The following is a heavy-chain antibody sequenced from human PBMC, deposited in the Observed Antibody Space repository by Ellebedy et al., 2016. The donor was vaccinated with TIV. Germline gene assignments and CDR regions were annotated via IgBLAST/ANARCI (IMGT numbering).Heavy chain of an antibody. J-gene: IGHJ3*02. V-gene: IGHV3-7*01. D-gene: IGHD4-17*01. Sequence: GESLKISCVASGFSFSSYWMSWVRQAPGKGLEWVANMRQDGGDKYYVDSVKGRFTISRDNAKSSLYLQMNSLRGEDTALYFCATDGSYGDYLSPRHAFNMWGQGTMVTVSS. CDR3: ATDGSYGDYLSPRHAFNM. CDR1: GFSFSSYW. CDR2: MRQDGGDK.